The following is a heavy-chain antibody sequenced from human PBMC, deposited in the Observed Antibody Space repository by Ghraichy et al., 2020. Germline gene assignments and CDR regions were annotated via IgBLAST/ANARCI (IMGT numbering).Heavy chain of an antibody. CDR1: GYTFTGYY. D-gene: IGHD2-2*01. V-gene: IGHV1-2*02. CDR3: AVRRYYTSSPFDY. Sequence: ASVQVSCKASGYTFTGYYMHWVRQAPGQGLEWMGWINPDSGGTNYVHKFQGRVTMTRDTSISTANMELTSLRSDDTAVYYCAVRRYYTSSPFDYWGQGTLVTVSS. CDR2: INPDSGGT. J-gene: IGHJ4*02.